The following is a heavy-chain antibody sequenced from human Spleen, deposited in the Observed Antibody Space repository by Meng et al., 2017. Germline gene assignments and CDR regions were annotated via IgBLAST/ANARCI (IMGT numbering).Heavy chain of an antibody. CDR3: ARGPTTMAHDFDY. CDR2: IYYSGST. D-gene: IGHD4-11*01. V-gene: IGHV4-31*03. J-gene: IGHJ4*02. Sequence: QLQELGPGLVKPSQTLSLTCTVSGGSINSGDYYWSWIRQHPGKGLEWIGYIYYSGSTYYNPSLESRATISVDTSQNNLSLKLSSVTAADSAVYYCARGPTTMAHDFDYWGQGTLVTVSS. CDR1: GGSINSGDYY.